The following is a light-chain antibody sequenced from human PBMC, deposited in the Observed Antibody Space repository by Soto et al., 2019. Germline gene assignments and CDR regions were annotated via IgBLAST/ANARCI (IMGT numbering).Light chain of an antibody. CDR3: LQNFNYPRT. CDR1: QDIGDD. J-gene: IGKJ1*01. CDR2: AAS. V-gene: IGKV1-6*01. Sequence: AIQMTQSPSSLSASVGDRVTMTCRASQDIGDDLGWYQHKPGAAPKLLIHAASTLQSGVPSRFSGRQSGTDFTLTITSLQPEDSATYYCLQNFNYPRTFGQGTKVDIK.